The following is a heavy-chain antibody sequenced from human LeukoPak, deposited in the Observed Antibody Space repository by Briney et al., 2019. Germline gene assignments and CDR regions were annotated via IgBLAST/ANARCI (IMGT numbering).Heavy chain of an antibody. V-gene: IGHV1-8*01. Sequence: ASVKVSCKASGYTFTSYDISWVRQATGQGLEWMGYMNPNGGNTGYAEKFEGRVTMTRDTAISTAYMELSSLRSEDTAVYFCARGAGGDFDFSDYWGQGSLVTVSS. CDR2: MNPNGGNT. CDR1: GYTFTSYD. D-gene: IGHD3-3*01. J-gene: IGHJ4*02. CDR3: ARGAGGDFDFSDY.